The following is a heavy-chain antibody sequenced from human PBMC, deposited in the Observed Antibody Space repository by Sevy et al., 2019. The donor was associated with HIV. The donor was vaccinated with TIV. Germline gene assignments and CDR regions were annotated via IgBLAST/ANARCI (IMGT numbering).Heavy chain of an antibody. Sequence: GGSLRLSCAASGFTFSSYGMHWVRQGPGKGLEWVAAIFHDGSKIYYADSLKGRFTISRDNSKNMLYLQMNSLRADDTAVYSCARDSGSDWYFDSWGQGTLVTVSS. V-gene: IGHV3-33*01. CDR1: GFTFSSYG. CDR2: IFHDGSKI. J-gene: IGHJ4*02. D-gene: IGHD6-19*01. CDR3: ARDSGSDWYFDS.